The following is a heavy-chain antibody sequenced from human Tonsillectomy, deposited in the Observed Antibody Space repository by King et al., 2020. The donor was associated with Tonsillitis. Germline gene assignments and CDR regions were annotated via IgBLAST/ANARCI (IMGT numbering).Heavy chain of an antibody. Sequence: VQLVESGGGLVQPGGSLRLSCSASGFTFSSYAMHWVRQAPGKGLEYVSAISSNGGSTYYADSVKGRFSISRDNSKNTLYLQMSSLRDEDTAVYYCVKGRLIWVGEFNYGMDVWGPGTTVTVSS. CDR3: VKGRLIWVGEFNYGMDV. CDR2: ISSNGGST. CDR1: GFTFSSYA. V-gene: IGHV3-64D*06. J-gene: IGHJ6*02. D-gene: IGHD3-10*01.